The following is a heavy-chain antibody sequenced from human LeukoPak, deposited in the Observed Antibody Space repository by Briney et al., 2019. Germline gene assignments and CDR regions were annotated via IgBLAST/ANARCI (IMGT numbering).Heavy chain of an antibody. CDR3: ARDSESRYSSGWYPGLMDV. D-gene: IGHD6-19*01. Sequence: ASVKVSCKASGYTFTSYDINWVRQATGQGLEWMGWMNPNSGNTGYAQKLQGRVTMTTDTSTSTAYMELRSLRSDDTAVYYCARDSESRYSSGWYPGLMDVWGQGTTVTVSS. J-gene: IGHJ6*02. CDR1: GYTFTSYD. V-gene: IGHV1-8*01. CDR2: MNPNSGNT.